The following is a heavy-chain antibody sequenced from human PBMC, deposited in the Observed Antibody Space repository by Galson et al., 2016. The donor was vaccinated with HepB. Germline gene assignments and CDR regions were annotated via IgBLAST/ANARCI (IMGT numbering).Heavy chain of an antibody. CDR1: GGTFSYYA. V-gene: IGHV1-69*13. CDR3: ASRGARSCSGGSCYECDY. CDR2: IIPISGKA. J-gene: IGHJ4*02. D-gene: IGHD2-15*01. Sequence: SVKVSCKASGGTFSYYAISWVRQAPGQGLERMGGIIPISGKADYAQKFQGRVTITADDSTSTAYMELSSLRSEDTAVYYCASRGARSCSGGSCYECDYWGQGALVTVSS.